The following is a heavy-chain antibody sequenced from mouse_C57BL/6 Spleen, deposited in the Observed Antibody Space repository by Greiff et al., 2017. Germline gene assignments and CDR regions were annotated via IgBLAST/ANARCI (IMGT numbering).Heavy chain of an antibody. CDR1: GYSITSGYY. J-gene: IGHJ3*01. Sequence: EVHLVESGPGLVKPSQSLSLTCSVTGYSITSGYYWNWIRQFPGNKLEWMGYISYDGSNNYNPSLKNRISLTRDTSKNQFFLKLNSVTTEDTATYYCASGGYYSNSWFAYWGQGTLVTVSA. CDR3: ASGGYYSNSWFAY. D-gene: IGHD2-5*01. CDR2: ISYDGSN. V-gene: IGHV3-6*01.